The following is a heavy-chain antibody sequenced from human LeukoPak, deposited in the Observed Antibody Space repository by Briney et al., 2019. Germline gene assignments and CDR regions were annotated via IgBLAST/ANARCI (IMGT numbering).Heavy chain of an antibody. Sequence: PGGSLRLSCAASGFTLSSYWMSWVRQAPGKGLERVANIKEDGSEKYYVDSVKGRFTISIDNAENSLYLQVNSLRAEDTAVYYCARVTYPWYFDYWGQGTLVTVSS. CDR2: IKEDGSEK. D-gene: IGHD2-2*02. J-gene: IGHJ4*02. V-gene: IGHV3-7*04. CDR3: ARVTYPWYFDY. CDR1: GFTLSSYW.